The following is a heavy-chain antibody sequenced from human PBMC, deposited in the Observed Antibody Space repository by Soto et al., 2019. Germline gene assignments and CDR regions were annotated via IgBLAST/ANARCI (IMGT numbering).Heavy chain of an antibody. D-gene: IGHD5-18*01. CDR3: AKPRGYSYGAFES. CDR2: VSSSGGTT. V-gene: IGHV3-23*01. CDR1: GFTFSSYA. Sequence: PGGSLRLSCAASGFTFSSYAMSWVRQAPGKGLEWVSAVSSSGGTTYYADSVKGRFTISRDNPKNTLYLEMNSLRAEDTAVYHCAKPRGYSYGAFESWGQGTLVTVSS. J-gene: IGHJ4*02.